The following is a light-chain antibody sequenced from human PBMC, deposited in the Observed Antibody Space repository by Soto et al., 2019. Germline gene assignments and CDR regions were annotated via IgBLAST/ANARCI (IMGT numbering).Light chain of an antibody. Sequence: QSALIHPASVPGSPGQRITISCPGSPVDVGGYNLVSWYQQHPGKPPKLIIYEVGKRPSGVSNRFSGSKSDNTASLTISGLQTEDEADYYCCSYARASSYVFGTGTKVTVL. J-gene: IGLJ1*01. CDR1: PVDVGGYNL. V-gene: IGLV2-23*02. CDR2: EVG. CDR3: CSYARASSYV.